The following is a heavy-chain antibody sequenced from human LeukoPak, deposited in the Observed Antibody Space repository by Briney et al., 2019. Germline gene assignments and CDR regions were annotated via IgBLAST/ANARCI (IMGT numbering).Heavy chain of an antibody. J-gene: IGHJ4*02. CDR1: GFTFGDYA. D-gene: IGHD6-13*01. CDR3: TRVYSSSWYTFDY. CDR2: IRSKAYGGTT. V-gene: IGHV3-49*03. Sequence: GGSLRLSCTASGFTFGDYAMSWFRQAPGKALEWVGFIRSKAYGGTTEYAASVKGRFTISRGDSKSIAYLQMNSLKTEDTAVYYCTRVYSSSWYTFDYWGQGTLVTVSS.